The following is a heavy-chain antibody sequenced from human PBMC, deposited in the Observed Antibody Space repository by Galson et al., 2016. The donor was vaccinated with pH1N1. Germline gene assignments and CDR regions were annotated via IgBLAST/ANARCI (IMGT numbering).Heavy chain of an antibody. D-gene: IGHD6-13*01. CDR2: IKQDGSQS. CDR1: GFTFSDYW. J-gene: IGHJ4*02. V-gene: IGHV3-7*01. CDR3: VRAIGAAGAH. Sequence: SLRLSCAASGFTFSDYWMHWARQAPGKGLEWVANIKQDGSQSYYLDSVKGRFTISRDNAKNSLYLQMNSLTAEDSALYYCVRAIGAAGAHWGRGTLVTVSS.